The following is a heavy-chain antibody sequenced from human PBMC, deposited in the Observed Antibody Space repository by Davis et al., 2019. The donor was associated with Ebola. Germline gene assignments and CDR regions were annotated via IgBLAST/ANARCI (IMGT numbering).Heavy chain of an antibody. D-gene: IGHD7-27*01. J-gene: IGHJ4*02. Sequence: GESLKISCAASGFTFSSCWMSWVRQAPGKGLEWVANIKQDGSVKYYVDSVKGRFTISRDNAKKSLYLEMNSLRAEDTAVYYCATDNWGPALWGQGTLLTVSS. CDR2: IKQDGSVK. CDR3: ATDNWGPAL. CDR1: GFTFSSCW. V-gene: IGHV3-7*01.